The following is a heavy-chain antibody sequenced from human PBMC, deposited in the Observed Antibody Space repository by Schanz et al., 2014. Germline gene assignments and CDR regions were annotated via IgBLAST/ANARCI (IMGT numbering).Heavy chain of an antibody. CDR3: TKQIDDDIWPGTRN. V-gene: IGHV3-23*01. J-gene: IGHJ4*02. Sequence: EVQLLESGGGLVQPGGSLRLSCAASGFTFSSYSMSWVRQAPGKGLEWVSALSGSGGSTYYAESGKGRFTISRDNSKNPLYLQMNSRRAEETAVYYCTKQIDDDIWPGTRNWGQGTPVSVSS. CDR2: LSGSGGST. CDR1: GFTFSSYS. D-gene: IGHD3-9*01.